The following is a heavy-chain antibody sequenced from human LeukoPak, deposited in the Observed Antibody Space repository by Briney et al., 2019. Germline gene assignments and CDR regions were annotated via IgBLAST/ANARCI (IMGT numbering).Heavy chain of an antibody. CDR1: GFTFSSYA. J-gene: IGHJ4*02. Sequence: GGSLRLSCSASGFTFSSYAMHWVRQAPGKGLEYVSAISSNGGSTYYADSVKGRFTISRDNSKNTLYLQMSSLRAEDTAVYYCVKDLDLGGWSSYFDYWGQGNLVTVSS. CDR2: ISSNGGST. D-gene: IGHD6-19*01. V-gene: IGHV3-64D*06. CDR3: VKDLDLGGWSSYFDY.